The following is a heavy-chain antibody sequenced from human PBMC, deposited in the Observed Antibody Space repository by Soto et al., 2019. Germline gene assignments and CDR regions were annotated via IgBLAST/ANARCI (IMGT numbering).Heavy chain of an antibody. J-gene: IGHJ4*02. CDR2: VSASGLNT. CDR3: AKGGRQWLVTSDFNY. Sequence: PGGSLRLSCAASGFTFSTYAMAWVRQAPGKGLEWVSGVSASGLNTHYADSVKGRFTISRDSSKNTVSLEMTSLRAEDTAVYYCAKGGRQWLVTSDFNYWGQGALVTVSS. CDR1: GFTFSTYA. V-gene: IGHV3-23*01. D-gene: IGHD6-19*01.